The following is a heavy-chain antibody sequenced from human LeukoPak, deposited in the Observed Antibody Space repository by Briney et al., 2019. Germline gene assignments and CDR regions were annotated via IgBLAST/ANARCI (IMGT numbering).Heavy chain of an antibody. CDR1: GGSISSYY. CDR3: ARGYQMVYARYFDL. Sequence: SETLSLTCTVSGGSISSYYWSWIRQPPGKGLEWIGYIYYSGSTNYNPSLKSRVTISVDTSKNQFSLKLSSVTAADTAVYYCARGYQMVYARYFDLWGRGTLVTVSS. D-gene: IGHD2-8*01. CDR2: IYYSGST. J-gene: IGHJ2*01. V-gene: IGHV4-59*08.